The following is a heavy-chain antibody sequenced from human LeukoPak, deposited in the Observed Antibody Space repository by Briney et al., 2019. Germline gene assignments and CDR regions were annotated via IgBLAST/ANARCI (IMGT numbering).Heavy chain of an antibody. CDR3: ACSTLYLLIVAPGA. CDR1: GYSLSTGYY. D-gene: IGHD3-3*01. J-gene: IGHJ5*02. CDR2: IYHSGST. Sequence: SETLSLNCAVSGYSLSTGYYWGWIRQPPGKGLEWIGSIYHSGSTFYNPSLKSRVTMSLDTSKNQFSLNLMSVTAADTAIYYCACSTLYLLIVAPGAWGQGTQVTVSS. V-gene: IGHV4-38-2*01.